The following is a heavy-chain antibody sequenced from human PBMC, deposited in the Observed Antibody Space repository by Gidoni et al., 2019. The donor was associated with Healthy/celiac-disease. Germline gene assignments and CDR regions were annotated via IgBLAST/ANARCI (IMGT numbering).Heavy chain of an antibody. CDR2: IKHSGST. V-gene: IGHV4-34*01. CDR1: GGSFSGYS. D-gene: IGHD6-13*01. CDR3: AIYSSSYKFDP. Sequence: QVQLQQWGAGLFKPSETLSLTCAVYGGSFSGYSGSWIRQPPGKGLEWIGEIKHSGSTNYNPSLKSRVTISVDTSKNQFSLKLSAVTAADTAVYYCAIYSSSYKFDPWGQGTLVTVSS. J-gene: IGHJ5*02.